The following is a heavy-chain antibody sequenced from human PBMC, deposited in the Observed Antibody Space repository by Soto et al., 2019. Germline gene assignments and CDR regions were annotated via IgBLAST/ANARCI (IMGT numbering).Heavy chain of an antibody. D-gene: IGHD2-15*01. CDR1: GGSISSSNW. V-gene: IGHV4-4*02. J-gene: IGHJ6*02. Sequence: SETLSLTCAVSGGSISSSNWWSWVRQPPGKGLEWIGEIYHSGSTNYNPSLKSRVTISVDKSKNQFSLRLSSVTAADTAVYYCARDQGRYCSGGSCYRDYYYYYGMDVWGQGTTVTVSS. CDR2: IYHSGST. CDR3: ARDQGRYCSGGSCYRDYYYYYGMDV.